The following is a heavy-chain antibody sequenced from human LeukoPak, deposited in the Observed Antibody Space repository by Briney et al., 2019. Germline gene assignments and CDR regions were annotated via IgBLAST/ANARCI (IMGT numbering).Heavy chain of an antibody. J-gene: IGHJ4*02. CDR2: TYYTSTWYN. CDR3: ARGKIGAAGTFVY. D-gene: IGHD6-13*01. V-gene: IGHV6-1*01. Sequence: SQTLSLTCAISGDSVSSNSATWHWIRQSPSRGLEWLGRTYYTSTWYNDYAVSVKSRISINADTSKNQLSLHLNSVTPEDTAVYFCARGKIGAAGTFVYWGQGTLVTVSS. CDR1: GDSVSSNSAT.